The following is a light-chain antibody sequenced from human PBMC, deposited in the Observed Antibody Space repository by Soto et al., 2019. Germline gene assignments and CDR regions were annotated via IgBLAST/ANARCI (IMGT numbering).Light chain of an antibody. CDR3: QQYNSYPRT. J-gene: IGKJ1*01. CDR2: KAS. Sequence: DIQMTQSPSTLSASVGDRVTITCRASQSISSWLAWYQQKPGKAPKLLIYKASSLGSGVPSRFSGSGSGTEFTLTISSLQPDDFATYYCQQYNSYPRTLGQGTKVEIK. V-gene: IGKV1-5*03. CDR1: QSISSW.